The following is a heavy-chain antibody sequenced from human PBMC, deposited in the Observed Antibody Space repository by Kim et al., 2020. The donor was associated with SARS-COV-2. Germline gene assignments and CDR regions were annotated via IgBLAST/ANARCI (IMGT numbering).Heavy chain of an antibody. CDR3: ARVSGAAAGSFDY. D-gene: IGHD6-13*01. J-gene: IGHJ4*02. V-gene: IGHV3-21*01. Sequence: YADAVKGRVTIARDNAKNSLYLQMNSLRAGDTAVYYCARVSGAAAGSFDYWGQGTLVTVSS.